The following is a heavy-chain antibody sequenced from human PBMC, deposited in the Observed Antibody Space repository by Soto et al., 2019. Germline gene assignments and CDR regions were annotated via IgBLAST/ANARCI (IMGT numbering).Heavy chain of an antibody. Sequence: GGSLRLSCATSRFVFSIHVMHWVLQAPGKGLEWVAVISYDGADIYYADSVRGRFTISRDNSKDTLYLHMSSLRPEDTAVYYCVKTPPLSVSGYFPYSGQG. CDR2: ISYDGADI. CDR1: RFVFSIHV. D-gene: IGHD2-8*01. V-gene: IGHV3-30*03. CDR3: VKTPPLSVSGYFPY. J-gene: IGHJ4*02.